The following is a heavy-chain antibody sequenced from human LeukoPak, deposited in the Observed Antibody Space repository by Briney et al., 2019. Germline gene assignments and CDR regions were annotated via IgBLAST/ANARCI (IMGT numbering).Heavy chain of an antibody. CDR3: GRGDDFSGDH. V-gene: IGHV3-7*04. D-gene: IGHD1-1*01. CDR1: GFTFRNFW. J-gene: IGHJ4*02. CDR2: IHPEGNEK. Sequence: PGGSLRLSCAASGFTFRNFWMSWVRQAPGRGLEWVANIHPEGNEKYHVESVKGRFTISRDNAKNSLFLQMNGLRVEDTAVYYCGRGDDFSGDHWGQGTLVTVSS.